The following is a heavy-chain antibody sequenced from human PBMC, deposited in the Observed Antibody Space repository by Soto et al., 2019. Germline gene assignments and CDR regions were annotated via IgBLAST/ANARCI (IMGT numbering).Heavy chain of an antibody. V-gene: IGHV2-5*02. J-gene: IGHJ6*01. CDR3: AYLPCSGGSCYWFSYSGMDV. CDR2: IYWDDDK. D-gene: IGHD2-15*01. Sequence: QITLKESGPTLVKPTQTLTLTCTFSGFSLSTSGVDVAWIRQPPGKALEWLALIYWDDDKRYRPSLDTRLTITKDTSKNQVVLTMTNMDSVDTATYYCAYLPCSGGSCYWFSYSGMDVW. CDR1: GFSLSTSGVD.